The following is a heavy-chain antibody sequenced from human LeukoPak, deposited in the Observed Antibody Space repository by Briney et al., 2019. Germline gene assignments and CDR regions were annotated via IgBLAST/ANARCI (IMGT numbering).Heavy chain of an antibody. D-gene: IGHD1-26*01. V-gene: IGHV3-74*01. J-gene: IGHJ4*02. CDR1: GNYW. CDR2: INSDGSWI. Sequence: AGGSLRLSCAASGNYWMHWVRQVPGKGLVWVSHINSDGSWISYADSVKGRFTISRDNAKNSLYLQMNSLRAEDTAVYYCAREEYSGSYGGYWGQGTLVTVSS. CDR3: AREEYSGSYGGY.